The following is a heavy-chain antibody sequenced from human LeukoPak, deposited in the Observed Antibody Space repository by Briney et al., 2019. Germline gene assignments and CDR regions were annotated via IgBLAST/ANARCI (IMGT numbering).Heavy chain of an antibody. CDR3: AREIAAAGSQYYYYYYMDV. V-gene: IGHV1-2*02. J-gene: IGHJ6*03. CDR1: GYTFTGYY. Sequence: ASVKVSCKASGYTFTGYYMHWVRQAPGQGLEWMGWINPNSGGTNYAQKFQGRVTMTRDTSISTAYMELSRLRSDDTAVYYCAREIAAAGSQYYYYYYMDVWGKGTTVTVSS. D-gene: IGHD6-13*01. CDR2: INPNSGGT.